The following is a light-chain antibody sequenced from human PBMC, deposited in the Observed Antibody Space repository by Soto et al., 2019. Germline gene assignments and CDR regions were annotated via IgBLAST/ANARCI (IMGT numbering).Light chain of an antibody. CDR1: SSNIGSNS. CDR3: ATWDDSLSGVV. J-gene: IGLJ2*01. Sequence: QAVVTQPPSTSGAPGQRVTFSCSGSSSNIGSNSVYWYQQLPGTAPKLLIYRNNQRPSGVPNRFSASKSGTSASLAISGLRSEDEADYYCATWDDSLSGVVFGGGTKLTVL. V-gene: IGLV1-47*01. CDR2: RNN.